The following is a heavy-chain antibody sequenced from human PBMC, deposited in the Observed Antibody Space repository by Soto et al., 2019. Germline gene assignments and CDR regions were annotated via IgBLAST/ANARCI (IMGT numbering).Heavy chain of an antibody. J-gene: IGHJ5*02. CDR2: IYHSGST. V-gene: IGHV4-30-2*01. Sequence: TLSITCAVSRVSIRSGGYSWSWIRQPPGKGLEWIGYIYHSGSTYYNPSLKSRVTISVDRSKNQFSLKLSSVTAADTSVYYCARAGFWSFYNCFDPWGQGTLFTVSS. D-gene: IGHD3-3*01. CDR1: RVSIRSGGYS. CDR3: ARAGFWSFYNCFDP.